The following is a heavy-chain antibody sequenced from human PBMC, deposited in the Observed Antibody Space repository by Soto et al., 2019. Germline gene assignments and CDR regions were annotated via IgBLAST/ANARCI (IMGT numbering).Heavy chain of an antibody. CDR2: IWYDGSNK. CDR1: GFTFSSYG. CDR3: ARTEVAYCGGDCYWNAFDV. V-gene: IGHV3-33*01. Sequence: QVQLVESGGGVVQPGRSLRLSCAASGFTFSSYGMHWVRQAPGKGLEWVAVIWYDGSNKYYADSVKGRFTISRDNSKNTVYLQMNSLRAEDTAVYYCARTEVAYCGGDCYWNAFDVWGQGTMVTVSS. D-gene: IGHD2-21*02. J-gene: IGHJ3*01.